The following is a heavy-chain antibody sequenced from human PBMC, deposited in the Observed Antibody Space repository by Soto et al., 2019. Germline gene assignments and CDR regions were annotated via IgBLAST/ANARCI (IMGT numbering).Heavy chain of an antibody. D-gene: IGHD5-12*01. J-gene: IGHJ6*02. CDR3: ATPPEGGYKDGMDV. V-gene: IGHV1-69*01. Sequence: SVTVSCQASGGTFRDSAVSWVRPAPGQGLEWMGGIIPVFRTANYAQKFQDRVTITADESTSTAYMELYSLRAEDTAVYYCATPPEGGYKDGMDVWGQGTTVTVSS. CDR1: GGTFRDSA. CDR2: IIPVFRTA.